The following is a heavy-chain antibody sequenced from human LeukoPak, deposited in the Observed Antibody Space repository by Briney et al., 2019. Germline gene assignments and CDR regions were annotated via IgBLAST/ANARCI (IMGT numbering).Heavy chain of an antibody. CDR2: ISGSGGST. CDR3: ATRGVVIRVILVGFHKEAYYFDS. D-gene: IGHD3-22*01. V-gene: IGHV3-23*01. J-gene: IGHJ4*02. CDR1: GITLSNYG. Sequence: GGSLTLSCAVSGITLSNYGMSWVRQAPGKGREWVAGISGSGGSTNYADSVKGRCTISRDNPKNTLFLQMNSLRAEDTAVYFCATRGVVIRVILVGFHKEAYYFDSWGQGALVTVSS.